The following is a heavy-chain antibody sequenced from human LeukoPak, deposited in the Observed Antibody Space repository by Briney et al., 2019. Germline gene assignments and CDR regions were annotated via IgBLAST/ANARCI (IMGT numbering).Heavy chain of an antibody. V-gene: IGHV3-21*01. CDR3: ASRRTAYCGGDCPEGY. Sequence: GGSLRLSCEGSGFTFSKTNMNWVRQAPGKGLEWVSSITSSSSSIYYADSVEGRFTISRDNAKNSLYLQMNSLRAEDTAVYYCASRRTAYCGGDCPEGYWGQGTLVTVSS. J-gene: IGHJ4*02. CDR1: GFTFSKTN. CDR2: ITSSSSSI. D-gene: IGHD2-21*02.